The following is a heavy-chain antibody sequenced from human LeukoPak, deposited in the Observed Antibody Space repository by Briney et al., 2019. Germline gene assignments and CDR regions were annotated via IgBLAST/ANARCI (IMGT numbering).Heavy chain of an antibody. D-gene: IGHD2-21*02. V-gene: IGHV5-51*01. CDR1: GYSFTSYW. Sequence: GESLKISCKGSGYSFTSYWIGWVRQMPGKGLEWMGIIYPGDSDTRYSPSFQGQVTISADKSISTAYLQWSSLKASDTAMYYCARQGYCGGDCRPLDYWGQGTLVTVSS. CDR2: IYPGDSDT. CDR3: ARQGYCGGDCRPLDY. J-gene: IGHJ4*02.